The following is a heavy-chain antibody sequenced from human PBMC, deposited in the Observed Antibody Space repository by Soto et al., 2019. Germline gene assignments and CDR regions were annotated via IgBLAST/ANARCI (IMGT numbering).Heavy chain of an antibody. CDR2: IFFTGNI. V-gene: IGHV4-39*02. CDR1: GASLSSISYY. D-gene: IGHD3-16*01. CDR3: ARVGPRNWFDP. J-gene: IGHJ5*02. Sequence: SETLSLTCTVSGASLSSISYYWGWIRQPPGKGLEWVGSIFFTGNIYYNPSLKSRVTISVDTSTSTAYMELRSLRSDDTAVYYCARVGPRNWFDPWGQGTLVTVSS.